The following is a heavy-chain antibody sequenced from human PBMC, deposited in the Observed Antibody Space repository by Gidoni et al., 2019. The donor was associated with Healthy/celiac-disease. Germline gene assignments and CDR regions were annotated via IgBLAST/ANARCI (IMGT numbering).Heavy chain of an antibody. D-gene: IGHD3-16*01. V-gene: IGHV3-74*01. CDR1: GFTFSSYW. J-gene: IGHJ3*02. Sequence: EVQLVESGGGLVQPGGSLRLSCAASGFTFSSYWMHWVRQAPGKGLVWVSRINSDGSSTSYADSVKGRFTISRDNAKNTLYLQMNSLRAEDTAVYYCARVARGMYAFDIWGQGTMVTVSS. CDR2: INSDGSST. CDR3: ARVARGMYAFDI.